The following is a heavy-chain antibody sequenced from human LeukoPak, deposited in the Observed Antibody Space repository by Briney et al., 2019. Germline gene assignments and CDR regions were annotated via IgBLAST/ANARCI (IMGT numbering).Heavy chain of an antibody. V-gene: IGHV3-66*01. CDR1: GFTVSSNY. D-gene: IGHD3-22*01. J-gene: IGHJ4*02. CDR3: ARDRYDSSGYYYYFDY. Sequence: PGGSLRLSCAASGFTVSSNYMSWVRQAPGKGLEWVSVIYSGGSTYYADSVKGRFTISRDNSKNTLYLQMNSLRAEDTAVYYCARDRYDSSGYYYYFDYWGQGTLVTVSS. CDR2: IYSGGST.